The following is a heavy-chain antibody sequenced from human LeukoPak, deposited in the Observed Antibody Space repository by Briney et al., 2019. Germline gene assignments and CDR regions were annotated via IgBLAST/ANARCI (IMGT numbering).Heavy chain of an antibody. CDR3: SRGKQWLVPFDY. V-gene: IGHV1-2*02. CDR2: INPNSGGT. J-gene: IGHJ4*02. D-gene: IGHD6-19*01. Sequence: ASVKVSCKASGYTFTGYYMHWVRQAPGQGLEWMGWINPNSGGTNYAQKFQGRVTMTRDTSISTAYMELSRLRSDDTAVYYCSRGKQWLVPFDYWGQGTLVTVSS. CDR1: GYTFTGYY.